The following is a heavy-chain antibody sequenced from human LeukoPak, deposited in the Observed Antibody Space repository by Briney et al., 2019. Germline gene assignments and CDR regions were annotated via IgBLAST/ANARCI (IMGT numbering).Heavy chain of an antibody. CDR1: GFTFSSHY. Sequence: GGSLRLSCVASGFTFSSHYMTWVRQAPGKGLEWVSHISDSDSRTHYVDSVKGRFTISRDNSKNTLYLQMDSLRAEDTAVYYCAKTKEMATIIDYWGQGTLVTVSS. V-gene: IGHV3-23*01. CDR2: ISDSDSRT. D-gene: IGHD5-24*01. J-gene: IGHJ4*02. CDR3: AKTKEMATIIDY.